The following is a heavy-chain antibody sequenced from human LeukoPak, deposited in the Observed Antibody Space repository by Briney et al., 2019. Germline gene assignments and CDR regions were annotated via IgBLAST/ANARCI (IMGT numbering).Heavy chain of an antibody. CDR3: ARSRLVRKKTQQLVPVDAFDI. V-gene: IGHV3-48*04. CDR2: ISSSSSTI. J-gene: IGHJ3*02. Sequence: PGGSLRLSCAASGFTFSSYGMHWVRQAPGKGLEWVSYISSSSSTIYYADSVKGRFTISRDNAKNSLYLQMNSLRAEDTAVYYCARSRLVRKKTQQLVPVDAFDIWGQGTMVTVSS. CDR1: GFTFSSYG. D-gene: IGHD6-13*01.